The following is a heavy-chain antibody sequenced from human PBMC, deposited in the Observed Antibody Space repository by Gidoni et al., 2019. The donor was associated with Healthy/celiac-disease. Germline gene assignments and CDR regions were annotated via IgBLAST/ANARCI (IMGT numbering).Heavy chain of an antibody. CDR3: ALTVRDGYPHYDY. V-gene: IGHV2-70*04. J-gene: IGHJ4*02. Sequence: QLTLRESGPPLVRPTQTLTLTCTFSRFPLRTRGLRVRWIRPPPGKALEWLARIDWDDDKVYSTSLKTRLNIYKDTSKNQVVLTKTNMDPVDTATYYCALTVRDGYPHYDYWGQGTMVTVSS. CDR2: IDWDDDK. CDR1: RFPLRTRGLR. D-gene: IGHD5-12*01.